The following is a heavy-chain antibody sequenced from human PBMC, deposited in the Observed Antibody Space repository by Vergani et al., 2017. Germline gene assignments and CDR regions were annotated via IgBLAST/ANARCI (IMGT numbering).Heavy chain of an antibody. CDR1: GFTFNNYG. J-gene: IGHJ6*02. Sequence: QVQLVESGGGVVQPGGSLRLSCAASGFTFNNYGMNWVSQAPGKGLEWVAFIRFDGSNTYYADSLKGRFTISRDNSQNSLYLQMNSLRAEDTAVYYCAKTLLTFSRASGDHYYYYGMDVWGQXP. V-gene: IGHV3-30*02. CDR3: AKTLLTFSRASGDHYYYYGMDV. CDR2: IRFDGSNT. D-gene: IGHD2-2*01.